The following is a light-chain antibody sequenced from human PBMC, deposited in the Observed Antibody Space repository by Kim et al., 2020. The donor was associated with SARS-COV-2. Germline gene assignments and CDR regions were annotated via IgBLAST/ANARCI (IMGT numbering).Light chain of an antibody. Sequence: SASVGDRVAITCRASQRISTWLAWYQQKPGKAPKLLIYDGSNLESGVPSRFSGSGVGTEFTLTISSLQPDDFATYYCQQYNSDWTFGQGTKVEIK. CDR3: QQYNSDWT. J-gene: IGKJ1*01. CDR2: DGS. CDR1: QRISTW. V-gene: IGKV1-5*01.